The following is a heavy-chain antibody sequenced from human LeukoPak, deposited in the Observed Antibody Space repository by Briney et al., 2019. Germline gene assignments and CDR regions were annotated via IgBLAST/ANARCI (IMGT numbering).Heavy chain of an antibody. D-gene: IGHD5-12*01. Sequence: GGSLRLSCAASGFTFSSYAMSWVRQAPGKGLEWVSAISGSGGSTYYADSVKGRFTISRDNAKNSLYLQMNSLRAEDTAVYYCATSGYDYDSWGQGTLVTVSS. CDR1: GFTFSSYA. CDR3: ATSGYDYDS. CDR2: ISGSGGST. J-gene: IGHJ4*02. V-gene: IGHV3-23*01.